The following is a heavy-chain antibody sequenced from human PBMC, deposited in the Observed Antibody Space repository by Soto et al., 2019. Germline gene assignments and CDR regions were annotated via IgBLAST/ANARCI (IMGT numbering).Heavy chain of an antibody. CDR1: GGTFSSYT. J-gene: IGHJ4*02. CDR3: ENRYSSSDDY. Sequence: QVQLVQSGAEVKKPGSSVKVSCKASGGTFSSYTISWVRQAPGQGLEWMGRIMPILGMANYAQKFQGRVTITADKATSTAYMALSSLRFEDTAVYYCENRYSSSDDYWGQGALVTVSS. CDR2: IMPILGMA. D-gene: IGHD6-6*01. V-gene: IGHV1-69*02.